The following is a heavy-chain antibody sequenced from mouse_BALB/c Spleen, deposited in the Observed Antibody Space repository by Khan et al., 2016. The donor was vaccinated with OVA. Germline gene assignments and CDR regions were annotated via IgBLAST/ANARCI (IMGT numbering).Heavy chain of an antibody. CDR3: ASLCGNTFAY. D-gene: IGHD1-1*02. CDR2: IDPANGNT. Sequence: EVQLQESGAELVEPGASVNLSCTASGFNIKDTYMHWVKQRPEQGLDWIGRIDPANGNTKYDPKFQDKATLTADTSSNTAYLQLSSLTSEDTAVYYCASLCGNTFAYWGQGTTVTVSA. V-gene: IGHV14-3*02. J-gene: IGHJ3*01. CDR1: GFNIKDTY.